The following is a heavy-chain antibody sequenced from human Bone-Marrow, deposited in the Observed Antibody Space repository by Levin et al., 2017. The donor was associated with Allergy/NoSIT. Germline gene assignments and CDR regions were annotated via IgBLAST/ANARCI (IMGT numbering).Heavy chain of an antibody. V-gene: IGHV4-39*01. Sequence: PSETLSLTCTVSGGSISSSSYYWGWIRQPPGKGLEWIGSIYYSGSTYYNPSLKSRVTISVDTSKNQFSLKLSSVTAADTAVYYCARHSSGWSWDYFDYWGQGTLVTVSS. CDR1: GGSISSSSYY. D-gene: IGHD6-19*01. J-gene: IGHJ4*02. CDR3: ARHSSGWSWDYFDY. CDR2: IYYSGST.